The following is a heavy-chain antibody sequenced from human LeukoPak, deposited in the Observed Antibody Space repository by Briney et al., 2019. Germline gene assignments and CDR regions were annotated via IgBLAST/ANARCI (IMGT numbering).Heavy chain of an antibody. CDR3: ARRYTSGWFFDY. V-gene: IGHV4-38-2*01. Sequence: SETLSLTCAVSGYSISSGYYWGWIRQTPGKGLERIGSIYQSGNTYYNPSLKSRVTISLDMSKNHFSLKLSSVTAADTAVYFCARRYTSGWFFDYCGQGTLVTVSS. CDR1: GYSISSGYY. CDR2: IYQSGNT. D-gene: IGHD6-19*01. J-gene: IGHJ4*02.